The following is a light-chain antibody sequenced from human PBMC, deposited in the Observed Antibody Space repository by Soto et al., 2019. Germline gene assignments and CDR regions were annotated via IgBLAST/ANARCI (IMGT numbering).Light chain of an antibody. CDR3: QQFQTYV. J-gene: IGKJ1*01. CDR1: QPIGDF. CDR2: KAS. V-gene: IGKV1-5*03. Sequence: DIQMIQSPSTLSASVGDRVTITCRASQPIGDFLAWYQQKPGKAPKLLIYKASRLERWVPSRFSGGGSGTEFTLNISSLQPDDFASYYCQQFQTYVFGQGTKVEIK.